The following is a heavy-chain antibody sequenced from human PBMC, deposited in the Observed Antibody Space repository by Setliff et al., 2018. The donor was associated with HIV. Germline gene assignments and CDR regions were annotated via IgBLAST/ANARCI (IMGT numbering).Heavy chain of an antibody. Sequence: ASVKVSCKASGYTFTSYGISWVRQAPGQGLEWMGWISAYNGNTNYAQKLQGRVTMTTDTSTSTAYMGLRSLRSDDTAVYYCARYAPRQWLEQKAFDIWGQGTMVTVSS. CDR1: GYTFTSYG. CDR2: ISAYNGNT. J-gene: IGHJ3*02. CDR3: ARYAPRQWLEQKAFDI. V-gene: IGHV1-18*01. D-gene: IGHD6-19*01.